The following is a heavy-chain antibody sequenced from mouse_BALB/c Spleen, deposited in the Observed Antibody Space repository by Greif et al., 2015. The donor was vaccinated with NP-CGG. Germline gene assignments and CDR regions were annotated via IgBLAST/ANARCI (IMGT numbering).Heavy chain of an antibody. D-gene: IGHD3-3*01. Sequence: EVQLQQSGAELVKPGASVKLSCTASGFNIKDTYMHWVKQRPEQGLEWIGRIDPANGNTKYDPKFQGKATITADTSSNTAYLQLSSLTSEDTAVYYCARSGLGYWYFDVWGAGTTVTVSA. CDR2: IDPANGNT. V-gene: IGHV14-3*02. J-gene: IGHJ1*01. CDR1: GFNIKDTY. CDR3: ARSGLGYWYFDV.